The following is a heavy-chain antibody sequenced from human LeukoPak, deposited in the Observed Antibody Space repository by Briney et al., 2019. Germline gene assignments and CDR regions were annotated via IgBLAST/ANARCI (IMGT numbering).Heavy chain of an antibody. Sequence: PSETLSLTCTVSGGSISSYYWSWIRQPAGKGLEWIGRIYTSGSTNYNPSLKSRVTMSVDTSKNQFSLKLSSVTAADTAVYYCARGPGVVPAALYYYYMDVWGKGTTVTVSS. CDR1: GGSISSYY. CDR2: IYTSGST. D-gene: IGHD2-2*01. J-gene: IGHJ6*03. CDR3: ARGPGVVPAALYYYYMDV. V-gene: IGHV4-4*07.